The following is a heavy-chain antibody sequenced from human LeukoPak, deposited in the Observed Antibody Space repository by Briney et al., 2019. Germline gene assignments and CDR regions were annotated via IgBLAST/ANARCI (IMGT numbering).Heavy chain of an antibody. V-gene: IGHV3-23*01. CDR1: GFIFSTHA. D-gene: IGHD2-15*01. Sequence: HGGSLLLSCVASGFIFSTHAMSWVRLAPGRGLEWVSTISDSGGSTYYTESVKGRFSISIDNSMSTLSLQMKSLRVEDTALYYCARGYCSGGSCTWGLFDSWGQGTLVTVS. J-gene: IGHJ4*02. CDR3: ARGYCSGGSCTWGLFDS. CDR2: ISDSGGST.